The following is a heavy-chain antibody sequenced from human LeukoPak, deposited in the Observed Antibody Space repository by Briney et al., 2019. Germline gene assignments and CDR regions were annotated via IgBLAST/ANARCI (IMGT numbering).Heavy chain of an antibody. D-gene: IGHD2-15*01. J-gene: IGHJ4*02. Sequence: GGSLRLSCAASGLTFNNAWMSWVRQAPGKGLEWVGRIRSRSAGGTTDYGAPVKCRFTISRDDSKNTLYLQMHSLRTEDTAVYYCSTGGGTHDYWGQGTLVTVSS. CDR2: IRSRSAGGTT. CDR3: STGGGTHDY. V-gene: IGHV3-15*01. CDR1: GLTFNNAW.